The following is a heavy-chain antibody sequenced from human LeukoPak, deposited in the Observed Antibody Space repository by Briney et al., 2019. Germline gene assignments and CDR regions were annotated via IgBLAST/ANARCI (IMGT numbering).Heavy chain of an antibody. Sequence: GGSLRLSCAASGFTFSSYGMNWVRQAPGKGLEWVSAISGSGGSTYYADSVKGRFTISRDNSKNTLYLQMNSLRAEDTAVYYCAKTPGVYSSSSPYYYYYMDVWGKGTTVTVSS. CDR1: GFTFSSYG. CDR3: AKTPGVYSSSSPYYYYYMDV. CDR2: ISGSGGST. D-gene: IGHD6-6*01. J-gene: IGHJ6*03. V-gene: IGHV3-23*01.